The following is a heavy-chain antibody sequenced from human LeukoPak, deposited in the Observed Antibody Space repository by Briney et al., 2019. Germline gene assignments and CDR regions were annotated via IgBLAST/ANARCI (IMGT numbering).Heavy chain of an antibody. J-gene: IGHJ5*01. D-gene: IGHD6-13*01. CDR2: ISSSSSYT. CDR3: AKGPKFWYSSSGGKHCFDP. CDR1: GFTFSDQY. Sequence: PGGSLRLSCAASGFTFSDQYMSWIRQAPGKGLEWVSYISSSSSYTNYADSVKGRFAISRDNSKNTLYLQMDSLRTEDTAIYYCAKGPKFWYSSSGGKHCFDPWGQGTLVTVSS. V-gene: IGHV3-11*06.